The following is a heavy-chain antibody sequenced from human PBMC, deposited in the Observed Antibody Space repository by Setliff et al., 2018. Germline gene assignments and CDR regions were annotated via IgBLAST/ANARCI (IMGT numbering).Heavy chain of an antibody. J-gene: IGHJ3*02. CDR3: ARDLSGSYRVHAFDI. CDR1: GFTFSSYS. V-gene: IGHV3-21*01. CDR2: ISSSSSYI. D-gene: IGHD1-26*01. Sequence: GESLKISCAASGFTFSSYSMNWVRQAPGKGLEWVSSISSSSSYIYYADSVKGRFTISRDNAKNSLYLQMNSLRAEDTAVYYCARDLSGSYRVHAFDIWGQGTMVTVS.